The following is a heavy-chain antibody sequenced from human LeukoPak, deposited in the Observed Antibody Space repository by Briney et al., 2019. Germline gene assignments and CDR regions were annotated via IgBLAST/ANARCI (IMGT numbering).Heavy chain of an antibody. Sequence: SETLSLTCTVSGGSISSYYWSWIRQPPGKGLEWIGYIYYSGSTNYNPSLKSRVTISVDTSKNQFSLKLSSVTAADTAVYYCASRELGSWFDPWGQGTLVTVSS. V-gene: IGHV4-59*12. CDR1: GGSISSYY. CDR3: ASRELGSWFDP. J-gene: IGHJ5*02. D-gene: IGHD1-26*01. CDR2: IYYSGST.